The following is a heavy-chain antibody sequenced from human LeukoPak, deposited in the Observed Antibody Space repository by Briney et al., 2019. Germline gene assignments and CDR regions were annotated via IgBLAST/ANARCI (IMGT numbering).Heavy chain of an antibody. J-gene: IGHJ4*02. CDR2: IYYSGST. D-gene: IGHD3-10*01. V-gene: IGHV4-39*01. CDR3: ARPYGSGSYSDY. Sequence: KPSETLSLTCTVSGGSISSSSYYWGWIRQPPGKGLEWIGSIYYSGSTYYNPSLKSRVTISVDTSKNQFSLKLSSVTAADTAVYYCARPYGSGSYSDYWGQGTLVTVSS. CDR1: GGSISSSSYY.